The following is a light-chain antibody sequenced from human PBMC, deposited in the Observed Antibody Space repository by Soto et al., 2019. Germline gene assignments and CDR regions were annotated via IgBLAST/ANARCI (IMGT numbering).Light chain of an antibody. CDR1: QSVSSNY. V-gene: IGKV3-20*01. CDR2: GAS. Sequence: EIVLTQSPCTLSLSPWERSTRSFMVSQSVSSNYLAWYQQKPGQAPRLLIYGASSRATDIPDRFSGSGSGTDFTLTISRLEPEDFAVYYCQQYYGSPGITFGQGTRLEIK. CDR3: QQYYGSPGIT. J-gene: IGKJ5*01.